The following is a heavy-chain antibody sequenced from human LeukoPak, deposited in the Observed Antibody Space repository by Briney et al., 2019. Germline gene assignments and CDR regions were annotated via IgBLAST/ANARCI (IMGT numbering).Heavy chain of an antibody. V-gene: IGHV3-64*04. CDR3: AGLSVAGTGYYGMDV. CDR2: ISSNGGST. J-gene: IGHJ6*02. D-gene: IGHD6-19*01. CDR1: GFTFSSYA. Sequence: GGSLRLSCSASGFTFSSYAMHWVRQAPGKGLEYVSAISSNGGSTYYADSVKGRFTISRDNAKNSLYLQMNSLRAEDTAVYYCAGLSVAGTGYYGMDVWGQGTTVTVSS.